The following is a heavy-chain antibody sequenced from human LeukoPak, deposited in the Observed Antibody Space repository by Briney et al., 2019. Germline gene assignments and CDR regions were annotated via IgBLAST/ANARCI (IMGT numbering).Heavy chain of an antibody. V-gene: IGHV1-69*13. CDR3: ARGSMEQQLLGTWGYYFDY. CDR1: GGTLSSYA. CDR2: IIPIFGTA. Sequence: ASVKVSCKASGGTLSSYASSWVRQAPGQGLEGMGGIIPIFGTANYAQKFHGRVTITADESTSTAYMELSSLRSEDKDVYYCARGSMEQQLLGTWGYYFDYWGQGTLVTVSS. J-gene: IGHJ4*02. D-gene: IGHD6-13*01.